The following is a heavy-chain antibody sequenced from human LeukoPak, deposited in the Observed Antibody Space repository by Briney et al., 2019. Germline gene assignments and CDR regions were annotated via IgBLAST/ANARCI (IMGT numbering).Heavy chain of an antibody. J-gene: IGHJ4*02. V-gene: IGHV1-2*02. Sequence: ASVKVSCKASGYTFTGYYMHWVRQAPGQGLEWMGWINPNSGGTNYAQKFQGRVTMTRDTSISTAYMELSRLRSDDTAVYYCASDLQSSSGYYYVVGYWGQGTLVTVSS. CDR2: INPNSGGT. CDR3: ASDLQSSSGYYYVVGY. D-gene: IGHD3-22*01. CDR1: GYTFTGYY.